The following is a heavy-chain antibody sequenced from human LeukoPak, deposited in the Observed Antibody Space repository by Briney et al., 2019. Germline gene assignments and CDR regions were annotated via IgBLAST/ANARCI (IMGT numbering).Heavy chain of an antibody. CDR1: GGTFSSYA. CDR2: MNPNSGNT. V-gene: IGHV1-8*03. J-gene: IGHJ4*02. CDR3: ARGIAAAGTTFFDY. D-gene: IGHD6-13*01. Sequence: ASVKVSCKASGGTFSSYAISWVRQAPGQGLEWMGWMNPNSGNTGYAQKFQGRVTITRNTSISTAYMELSSLRSEDTAVYYCARGIAAAGTTFFDYWGQGTLVTVSS.